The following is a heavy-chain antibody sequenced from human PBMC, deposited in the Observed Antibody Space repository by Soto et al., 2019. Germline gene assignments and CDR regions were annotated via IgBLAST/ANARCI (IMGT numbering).Heavy chain of an antibody. D-gene: IGHD3-22*01. CDR3: ARGLRASSGYYYAWFDD. CDR2: INPNSGGT. J-gene: IGHJ5*02. CDR1: GYTFTGYY. Sequence: QVQLVQSGDEVKKPGASVKVSCKASGYTFTGYYMHWVRQAPGQGLEWMGGINPNSGGTNYAQKFQGRVTMTRDTEISKAYKELIGLRPDDTAVYYCARGLRASSGYYYAWFDDWGQGTVVTVS. V-gene: IGHV1-2*02.